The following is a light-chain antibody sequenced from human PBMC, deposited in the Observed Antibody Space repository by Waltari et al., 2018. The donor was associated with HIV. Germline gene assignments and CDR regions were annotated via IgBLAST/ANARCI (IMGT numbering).Light chain of an antibody. CDR2: TVS. CDR1: QSLAHTDGNTY. V-gene: IGKV2-30*02. J-gene: IGKJ1*01. Sequence: DVVLTQSPLSLTVSLGQPASIPCRASQSLAHTDGNTYLNCFQQRPGQSPRRLIYTVSIRDSGVPYRFSGSGSDTDFTLKISTVEAEDVGVYYCMQGSHWPPTLGQGTKVEIK. CDR3: MQGSHWPPT.